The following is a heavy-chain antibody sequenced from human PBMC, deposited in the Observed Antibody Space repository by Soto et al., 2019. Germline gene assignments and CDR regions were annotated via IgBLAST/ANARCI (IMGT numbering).Heavy chain of an antibody. CDR2: ISAYNGNT. D-gene: IGHD3-10*01. CDR1: GYTFTSYG. CDR3: ARDLGAVLWFGGLANWFDP. V-gene: IGHV1-18*01. J-gene: IGHJ5*02. Sequence: QVQLVQSGAEVKKPGASVKVSCKASGYTFTSYGISWVRQAPGQGLEWMGWISAYNGNTNYAQKLQGRVTMTTDTSTSTAYMELRGLRSDDTAVYYCARDLGAVLWFGGLANWFDPWGQGTLVTVSS.